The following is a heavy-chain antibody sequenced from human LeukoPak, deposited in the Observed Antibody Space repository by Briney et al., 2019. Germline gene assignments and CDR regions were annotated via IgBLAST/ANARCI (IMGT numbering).Heavy chain of an antibody. V-gene: IGHV1-18*01. CDR3: ARVAGYGGYAGYYYYYGMDV. D-gene: IGHD5-12*01. CDR1: GYTFNSYG. CDR2: ISGYNGNT. J-gene: IGHJ6*02. Sequence: ASVKVSCKASGYTFNSYGISWVRQAPGQGLEWMGWISGYNGNTNYAQKLQDRFTMTTDTSTSTVYMELRSLRSDDTAVYYCARVAGYGGYAGYYYYYGMDVWGQGTTVTVSS.